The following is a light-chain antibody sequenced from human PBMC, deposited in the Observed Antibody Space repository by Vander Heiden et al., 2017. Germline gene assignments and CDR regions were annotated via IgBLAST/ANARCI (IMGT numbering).Light chain of an antibody. Sequence: DIQMTQSPSTLSASVGDRVTITCRAGQSINNWLAWYQQKPGKAPKLLIYKASSLDSGVPSRFSGSGSGTEFTLTISSLQPDDFATYYCQQDNNYQITFGQGTRLEIK. V-gene: IGKV1-5*03. CDR2: KAS. CDR3: QQDNNYQIT. CDR1: QSINNW. J-gene: IGKJ5*01.